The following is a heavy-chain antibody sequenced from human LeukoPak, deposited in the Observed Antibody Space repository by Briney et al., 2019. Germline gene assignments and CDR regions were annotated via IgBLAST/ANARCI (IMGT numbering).Heavy chain of an antibody. V-gene: IGHV3-7*01. CDR3: ASSLSGTSNY. D-gene: IGHD1-26*01. CDR2: IKRDGSEK. CDR1: RFIFSNSW. Sequence: GGSLRLSCAVLRFIFSNSWMNWVRQAPGKGLEWVANIKRDGSEKYYVDSVKGRFTISRDNAKNSLSLQMNSLRAEDTAVYYRASSLSGTSNYWGQGTLVTVSS. J-gene: IGHJ4*02.